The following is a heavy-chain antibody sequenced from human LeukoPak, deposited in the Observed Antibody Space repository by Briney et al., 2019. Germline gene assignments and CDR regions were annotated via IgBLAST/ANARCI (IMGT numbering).Heavy chain of an antibody. CDR3: ARDRYYYDSSGYLRFDY. J-gene: IGHJ4*02. V-gene: IGHV4-4*07. CDR2: IHTSGST. Sequence: NPSETLSLTCTFSGGSISSYYWSWIRQPAGKGLEWIGRIHTSGSTNYNPSLKSRVTMSVDTSKNQFSLKLSSVTAADTAVYYCARDRYYYDSSGYLRFDYWGQGTLVTVSS. CDR1: GGSISSYY. D-gene: IGHD3-22*01.